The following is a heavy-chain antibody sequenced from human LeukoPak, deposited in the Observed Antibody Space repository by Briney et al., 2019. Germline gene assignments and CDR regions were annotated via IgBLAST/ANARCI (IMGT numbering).Heavy chain of an antibody. CDR2: TYYRSKWYN. CDR1: GDSFSSNSAA. CDR3: ARDHCTNGVCVVGAFDI. V-gene: IGHV6-1*01. Sequence: SQTLSLTCAISGDSFSSNSAAWNWIRQSPSRGLEWLGRTYYRSKWYNDYAVSVKSRITINPDTSKNQFSLQLNSVTPEDTAVYYCARDHCTNGVCVVGAFDIWGQGTMVTVSS. J-gene: IGHJ3*02. D-gene: IGHD2-8*01.